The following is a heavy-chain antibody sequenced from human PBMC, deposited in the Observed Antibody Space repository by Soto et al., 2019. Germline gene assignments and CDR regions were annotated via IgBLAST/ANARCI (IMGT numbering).Heavy chain of an antibody. V-gene: IGHV5-51*01. D-gene: IGHD2-15*01. J-gene: IGHJ4*02. CDR3: ARVYCSGGSCYVDY. CDR2: IYPGDSDT. CDR1: GYSFSSFW. Sequence: GASVKISCEGSGYSFSSFWIGWVRQMPGKGLEWMGIIYPGDSDTRYSPSFQGQVTISADKSISTAYLQWSSLKASDTAMYYCARVYCSGGSCYVDYWGQGTLVTVSS.